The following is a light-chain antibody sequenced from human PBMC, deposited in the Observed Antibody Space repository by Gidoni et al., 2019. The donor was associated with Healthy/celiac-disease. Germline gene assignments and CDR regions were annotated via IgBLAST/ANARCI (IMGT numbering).Light chain of an antibody. CDR1: QSISSY. CDR2: AAS. J-gene: IGKJ4*01. V-gene: IGKV1-39*01. Sequence: IQMTQSPSSLSASVGDRVTITCRASQSISSYLNWYQQKPGKAPKLLIYAASSLQSGVPSRFSGSGSGTDFTLTISSLQPEDFATYYCQQSYNTPPFGGGTKVEIK. CDR3: QQSYNTPP.